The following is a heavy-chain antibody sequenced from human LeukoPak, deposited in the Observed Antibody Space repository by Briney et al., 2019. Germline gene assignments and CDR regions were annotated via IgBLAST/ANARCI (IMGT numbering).Heavy chain of an antibody. CDR2: IAPSDSYT. CDR3: ARQAEWLRLGSFDY. J-gene: IGHJ4*02. V-gene: IGHV5-10-1*01. D-gene: IGHD5-12*01. Sequence: GAPLRISCKGPGSRFTSYWISWGRQLPGKGLGGRGRIAPSDSYTNYSPSFKGHVTISADKSISTAYLQWSSLKASDTAMYYCARQAEWLRLGSFDYWGQGTLVTVSS. CDR1: GSRFTSYW.